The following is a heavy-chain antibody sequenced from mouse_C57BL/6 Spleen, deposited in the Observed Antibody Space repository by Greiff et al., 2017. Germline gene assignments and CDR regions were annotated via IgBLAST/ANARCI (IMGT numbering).Heavy chain of an antibody. V-gene: IGHV5-9*01. CDR1: GFTFSSYT. J-gene: IGHJ2*01. CDR3: ARQRPYYSNYYYFDY. Sequence: EVHLVESGGGLVKPGGSLKLSCAASGFTFSSYTMSWVRQTPEKRLEWVATISGGGGNTYYPDSVKGRFTISRDNAKNTLYLQMSSLRSEDTALYYCARQRPYYSNYYYFDYRGQDATLTVSS. CDR2: ISGGGGNT. D-gene: IGHD2-5*01.